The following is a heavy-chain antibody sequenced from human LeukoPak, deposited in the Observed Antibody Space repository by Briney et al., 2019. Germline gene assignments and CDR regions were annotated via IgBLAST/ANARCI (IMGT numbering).Heavy chain of an antibody. CDR1: GYTFTSYD. CDR2: MNPNSGNT. V-gene: IGHV1-8*01. J-gene: IGHJ6*03. Sequence: EASVKVSCEASGYTFTSYDINWVRQATGQGLEWMGWMNPNSGNTGYAQKFQGRVTMTRNTSISTAYMELSSLRSEDTAAYYCARSVGCSGGSCYYVDVWGKGTTVTISS. CDR3: ARSVGCSGGSCYYVDV. D-gene: IGHD2-15*01.